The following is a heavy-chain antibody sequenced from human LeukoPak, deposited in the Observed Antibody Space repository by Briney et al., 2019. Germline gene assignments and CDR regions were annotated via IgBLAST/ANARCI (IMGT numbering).Heavy chain of an antibody. V-gene: IGHV3-33*01. CDR3: ARDSSGAFDY. J-gene: IGHJ4*02. CDR2: IWYDGSNK. D-gene: IGHD1-26*01. CDR1: GFTFSNYA. Sequence: PGRSLRLSCAASGFTFSNYAMHWVRQPLGKGLEWAAVIWYDGSNKYYADSVKGRYTISRDNSKNTLYLQMNSLRAEDTAVYYCARDSSGAFDYWGQATLVTVSS.